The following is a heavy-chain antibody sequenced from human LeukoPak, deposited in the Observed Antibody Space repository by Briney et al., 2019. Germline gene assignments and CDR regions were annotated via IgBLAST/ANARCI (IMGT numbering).Heavy chain of an antibody. V-gene: IGHV3-53*01. CDR3: ARRAGDYSHPYDY. Sequence: GGSLRLSCTVSGFIVGSNSMSWVRQAPGKGLEWVSFIYTTGNTHNSDSVKGRFTISRDSSKNTLYLQMNSLRAEDTAVYYCARRAGDYSHPYDYWGQGTLVTVSS. CDR2: IYTTGNT. J-gene: IGHJ4*02. CDR1: GFIVGSNS. D-gene: IGHD3-22*01.